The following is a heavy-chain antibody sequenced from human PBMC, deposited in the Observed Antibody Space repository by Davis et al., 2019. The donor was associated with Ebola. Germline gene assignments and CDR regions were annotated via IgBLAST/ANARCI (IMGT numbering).Heavy chain of an antibody. Sequence: GESLKISCAASGFTFRSYAMSWVRQAPGKGLEWVSTISGSGGSTYYADSVKGRFTISRDNSKNTRYLQMNSLRAEDTAIYYCAKEGRDGYNYGWYFDLWGRDTLVTVSS. CDR2: ISGSGGST. D-gene: IGHD5-24*01. V-gene: IGHV3-23*01. CDR3: AKEGRDGYNYGWYFDL. J-gene: IGHJ2*01. CDR1: GFTFRSYA.